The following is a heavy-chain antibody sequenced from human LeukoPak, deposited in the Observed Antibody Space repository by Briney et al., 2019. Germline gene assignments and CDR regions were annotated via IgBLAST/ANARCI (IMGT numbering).Heavy chain of an antibody. Sequence: SETLSLTCTVPGGSISSGGYYWSWIRQHPGKGLEWIGYIYYSGSTYYNPSLKSRVTISVDTSKNQFSLKLSSVTAADPAVYXXAXERSSKVFDYWGQGTLVTVSS. D-gene: IGHD2-2*01. J-gene: IGHJ4*02. CDR3: AXERSSKVFDY. CDR2: IYYSGST. CDR1: GGSISSGGYY. V-gene: IGHV4-31*03.